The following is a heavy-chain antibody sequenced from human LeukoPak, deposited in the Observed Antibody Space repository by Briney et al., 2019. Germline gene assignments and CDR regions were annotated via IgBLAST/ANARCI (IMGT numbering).Heavy chain of an antibody. Sequence: FLRLSCAASGFTFDDYGMHLVRPGPGEGLGLGSGISWNSGSIGYADSVKGRFTISRDNAKNSLYLQMNSLRAEDTALYYCAKGIRDPSYFDYWGQGTLVTVSS. CDR2: ISWNSGSI. CDR1: GFTFDDYG. CDR3: AKGIRDPSYFDY. J-gene: IGHJ4*02. V-gene: IGHV3-9*01. D-gene: IGHD3-10*01.